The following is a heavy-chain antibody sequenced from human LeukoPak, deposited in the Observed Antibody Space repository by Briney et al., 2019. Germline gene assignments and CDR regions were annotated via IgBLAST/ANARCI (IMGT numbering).Heavy chain of an antibody. CDR2: FYTSGST. Sequence: SETLSLTCTVSGDSISSGNYYWSRIRQPAGKGPEWIGRFYTSGSTNYNPSLESRVTISVDTSKNQFSLKLSSVTAADTAVYYCAREEIRSWFDPWGQGTLVTVSS. J-gene: IGHJ5*02. CDR3: AREEIRSWFDP. D-gene: IGHD5-24*01. V-gene: IGHV4-61*02. CDR1: GDSISSGNYY.